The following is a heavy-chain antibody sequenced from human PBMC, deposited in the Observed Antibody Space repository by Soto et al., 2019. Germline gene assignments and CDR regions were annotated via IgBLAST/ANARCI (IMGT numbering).Heavy chain of an antibody. Sequence: QVQLQQWGAGLLKTSETLSLTCAVYGGSFSGYYWSWIRQPPGKGLEWIGEINQSGNTKYNPSLKSRVTISVDTSKKQFSLKLSSVTAADTAVYYCGSPGHVDYWGQGTLDTVSS. CDR1: GGSFSGYY. V-gene: IGHV4-34*01. CDR2: INQSGNT. J-gene: IGHJ4*02. CDR3: GSPGHVDY.